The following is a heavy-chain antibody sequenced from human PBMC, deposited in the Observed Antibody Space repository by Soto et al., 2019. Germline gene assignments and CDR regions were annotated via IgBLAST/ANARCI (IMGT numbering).Heavy chain of an antibody. CDR1: GFTLSDYH. CDR2: ITAIGNII. CDR3: AREQSDDRYNYGMDV. J-gene: IGHJ6*02. V-gene: IGHV3-11*01. Sequence: PGGSLRLSCEASGFTLSDYHMSWIRQAPGKGLEWVSYITAIGNIIYYAASVKGRFTISRDNAKNSLSLQMNSLRADDTAVYFCAREQSDDRYNYGMDVWGQGTTVTVSS. D-gene: IGHD1-1*01.